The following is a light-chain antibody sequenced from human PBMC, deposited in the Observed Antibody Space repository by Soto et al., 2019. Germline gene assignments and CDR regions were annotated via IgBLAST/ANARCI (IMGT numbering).Light chain of an antibody. CDR2: EVS. Sequence: SVLTQPASVSGSPGQSITISCTGTSSDVGGFNFVSWYQQYPGKAPKRMIYEVSSRPSGVSTRFSGSKSGNTASLTISGLQPEDEADYYCSSYTTSSTSQVFGTGTKVTVL. CDR3: SSYTTSSTSQV. CDR1: SSDVGGFNF. V-gene: IGLV2-14*01. J-gene: IGLJ1*01.